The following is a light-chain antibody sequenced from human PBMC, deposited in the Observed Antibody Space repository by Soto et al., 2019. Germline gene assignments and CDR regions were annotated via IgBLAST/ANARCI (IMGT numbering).Light chain of an antibody. CDR3: QQYYSTPRT. V-gene: IGKV4-1*01. Sequence: DIVMTQSPDSLAVSLGERATINCKSSQSVLYSSNNQNYLAWYKQKPGQPPKLLIYWASTREYGVPDRFSGSGSWTDFTLTISSLQAEDVAVYYCQQYYSTPRTFGQGTKVEIK. J-gene: IGKJ1*01. CDR1: QSVLYSSNNQNY. CDR2: WAS.